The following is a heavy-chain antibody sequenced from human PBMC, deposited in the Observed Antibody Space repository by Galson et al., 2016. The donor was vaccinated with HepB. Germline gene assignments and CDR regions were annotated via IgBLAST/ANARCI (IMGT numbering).Heavy chain of an antibody. D-gene: IGHD6-19*01. CDR1: GGSFRSYV. Sequence: TLSLTCTVHGGSFRSYVWSWIRQAPGKGLEWIGETNDGGSVNYNPSLKNRVIITIVKSRNHLSLKLSSVTAADTAIYYCARSHYSSGWYSGWFDSWGQGTLVTVSS. CDR3: ARSHYSSGWYSGWFDS. V-gene: IGHV4-34*01. J-gene: IGHJ5*01. CDR2: TNDGGSV.